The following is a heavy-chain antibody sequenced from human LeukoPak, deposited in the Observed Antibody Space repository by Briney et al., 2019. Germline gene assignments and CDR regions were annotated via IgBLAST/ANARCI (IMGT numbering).Heavy chain of an antibody. J-gene: IGHJ4*02. V-gene: IGHV7-4-1*02. Sequence: ASVTVSCKASGYTFSRYALNWVRQAPGQGPEWMGWISTRSGNPTYAQGFTGRFVFSWDTSVSTTYLQISSLKAEDTAVYYCARGYPDSENYFDYWGQGTLVTVSS. CDR3: ARGYPDSENYFDY. CDR1: GYTFSRYA. CDR2: ISTRSGNP. D-gene: IGHD1-26*01.